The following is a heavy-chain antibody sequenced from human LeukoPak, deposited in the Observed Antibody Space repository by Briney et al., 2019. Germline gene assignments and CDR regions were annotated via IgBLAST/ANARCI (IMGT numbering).Heavy chain of an antibody. V-gene: IGHV4-59*08. CDR2: IYYSGST. CDR1: GGSISSYY. CDR3: ARGGARLYGMDV. D-gene: IGHD4/OR15-4a*01. J-gene: IGHJ6*02. Sequence: TSETLSLTCTVSGGSISSYYWSWIRQPPGKGLEWIGYIYYSGSTNYNPSLKSRVTISEDTSKNQFSLKLTSVTAADTAVYYCARGGARLYGMDVWGQGTTVTVSS.